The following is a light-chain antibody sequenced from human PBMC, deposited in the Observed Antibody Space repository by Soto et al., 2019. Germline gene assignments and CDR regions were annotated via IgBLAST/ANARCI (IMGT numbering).Light chain of an antibody. CDR2: EVA. Sequence: QSVLTQPASVSGSPGQSITISCTGTNSDIGFYNYVSWYQQHPGEAPKLIIYEVAKRPSGVSSRFSGSKSGNTASLTISGLQAEDEADYDCSSYTSSSPLYVFGTGTKVTVL. V-gene: IGLV2-14*01. CDR3: SSYTSSSPLYV. CDR1: NSDIGFYNY. J-gene: IGLJ1*01.